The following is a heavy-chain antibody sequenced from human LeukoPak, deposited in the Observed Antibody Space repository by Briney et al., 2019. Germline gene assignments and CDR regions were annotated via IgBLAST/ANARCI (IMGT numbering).Heavy chain of an antibody. CDR2: IYIGGNT. CDR1: GFIVNSNY. D-gene: IGHD3-22*01. CDR3: ATSPNYDVSSALLDL. V-gene: IGHV3-66*01. J-gene: IGHJ5*02. Sequence: GGSLRLSCAASGFIVNSNYMSWLRQAPGKGLEWVSVIYIGGNTFYADSVKGRFSISRNNSKNTLYLQLNTLRAEDTAVYYCATSPNYDVSSALLDLWGQGTLVIVSS.